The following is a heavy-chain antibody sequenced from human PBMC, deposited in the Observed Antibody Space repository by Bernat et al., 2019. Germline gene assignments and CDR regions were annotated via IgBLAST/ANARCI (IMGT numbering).Heavy chain of an antibody. CDR1: GFTFSSYG. Sequence: QVQLVESGGGVVQPGRSLRLSCAASGFTFSSYGMHWVRQAPGKGLEWVAVIWYDGSNKYYADSVKGRFTISRDNSKNTLYLQMNSLRAEDTAVYYCARDLDPMIVVVITTEMFDYWGQGTLVTVSS. D-gene: IGHD3-22*01. CDR3: ARDLDPMIVVVITTEMFDY. CDR2: IWYDGSNK. V-gene: IGHV3-33*01. J-gene: IGHJ4*02.